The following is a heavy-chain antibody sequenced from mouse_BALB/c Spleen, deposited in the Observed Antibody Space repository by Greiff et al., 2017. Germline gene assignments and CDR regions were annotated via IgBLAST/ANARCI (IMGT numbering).Heavy chain of an antibody. V-gene: IGHV3-2*02. J-gene: IGHJ2*01. D-gene: IGHD2-2*01. CDR3: ARRPIYYGYDVGGDY. Sequence: EVKLQESGPGLVKPSQSLSLTCTVTGYSITSDYAWNWIRQFPGNKLEWMGYISYSGSTSYNPSLKSRISITRDTSKNQFFLQLNSVTTEDTATYYCARRPIYYGYDVGGDYWGQGTTLTVSS. CDR2: ISYSGST. CDR1: GYSITSDYA.